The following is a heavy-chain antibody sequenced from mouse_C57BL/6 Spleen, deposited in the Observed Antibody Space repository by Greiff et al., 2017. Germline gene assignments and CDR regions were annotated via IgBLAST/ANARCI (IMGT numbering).Heavy chain of an antibody. D-gene: IGHD1-1*01. V-gene: IGHV3-6*01. J-gene: IGHJ1*03. CDR1: GYSITSGYY. CDR3: ARAYYGSSYGGYFDV. CDR2: ISYDGSN. Sequence: EVKLQESGPGLVKPSQSLSLTCSVTGYSITSGYYWNWIRQFPGNKLEWMGYISYDGSNNYNPSLKNRISITRDTSKNQFFLKLNSVTTEDTATYYCARAYYGSSYGGYFDVWGTGTTVTVSS.